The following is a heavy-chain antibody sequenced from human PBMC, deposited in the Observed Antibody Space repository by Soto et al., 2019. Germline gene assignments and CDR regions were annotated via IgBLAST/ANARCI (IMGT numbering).Heavy chain of an antibody. CDR2: IERDDDDK. J-gene: IGHJ6*02. CDR1: GFSLTSPGMC. Sequence: SGPTLVNPTETLTLTCTFAGFSLTSPGMCVSWIRQSPGKALEWLALIERDDDDKYYSTSLKTRLTISKDTRKNQVVLTMANMEPADTATYYCARSIRGPRRFNGMDFWGQGTTVTVSS. CDR3: ARSIRGPRRFNGMDF. V-gene: IGHV2-70*13. D-gene: IGHD1-20*01.